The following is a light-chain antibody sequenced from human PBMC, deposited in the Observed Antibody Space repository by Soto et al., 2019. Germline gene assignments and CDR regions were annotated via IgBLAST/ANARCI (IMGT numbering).Light chain of an antibody. J-gene: IGKJ1*01. Sequence: DIQMTQSPSSLSASLGDRVTITCRASQTISSYLNWYQQKPGRAPKLLIYAASNLESGVPSRFSGSGSGTDFTLTISSLQPEDFATYYCQQSYSTWTLGQGTKVDIK. V-gene: IGKV1-39*01. CDR1: QTISSY. CDR2: AAS. CDR3: QQSYSTWT.